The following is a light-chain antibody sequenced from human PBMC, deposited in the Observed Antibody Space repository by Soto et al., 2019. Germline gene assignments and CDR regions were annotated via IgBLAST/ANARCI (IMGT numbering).Light chain of an antibody. CDR3: QQYNNWPIT. Sequence: EIVLTQSPATLSLSPGESATLSCRATRSVSSYLAWYQQKPGLAPRLLIYDSSNRATGIPARFSGSGSGTDFTLTISSLEPEDFAVYYCQQYNNWPITFGQGTRLEIK. CDR2: DSS. CDR1: RSVSSY. J-gene: IGKJ5*01. V-gene: IGKV3-11*01.